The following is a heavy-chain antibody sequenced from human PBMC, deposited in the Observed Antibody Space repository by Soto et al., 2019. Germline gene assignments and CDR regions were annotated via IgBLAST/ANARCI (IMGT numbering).Heavy chain of an antibody. J-gene: IGHJ2*01. Sequence: QVQLVQSGAEVKKPGSSVKVSCKASGGTFSSYSINWVRQAPGQGLEWMGGIIPKFGTANSAQKFQGRVTLTADESTSTAHMELNSLRNEDTAVYYCARPFQSWPGGWYFDLWGRGTLVTVSS. CDR2: IIPKFGTA. CDR1: GGTFSSYS. V-gene: IGHV1-69*01. CDR3: ARPFQSWPGGWYFDL. D-gene: IGHD3-16*01.